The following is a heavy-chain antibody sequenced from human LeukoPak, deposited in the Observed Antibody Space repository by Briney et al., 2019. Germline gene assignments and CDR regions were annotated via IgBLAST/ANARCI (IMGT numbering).Heavy chain of an antibody. CDR2: ISYDGTNK. Sequence: GGSLRLSCAASGFTFSSYAMHWVRQAPGKGLEWVAVISYDGTNKYYADSVKGRFTISRDNSKNTLYLQMNSLRAEDTAVYYCAREYGVVVVITSSARGGYFQHWGQGTLVTVSS. D-gene: IGHD3-22*01. CDR3: AREYGVVVVITSSARGGYFQH. CDR1: GFTFSSYA. V-gene: IGHV3-30-3*01. J-gene: IGHJ1*01.